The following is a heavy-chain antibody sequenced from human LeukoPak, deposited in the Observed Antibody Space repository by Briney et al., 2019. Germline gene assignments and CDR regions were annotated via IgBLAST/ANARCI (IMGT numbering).Heavy chain of an antibody. V-gene: IGHV4-59*12. Sequence: SETLSLTCTVSGGSISSYYWSWIRQPPGKGLEWIGYIYYSGTTNYNPSLKSRVTISVDSSKNQFSLKLSSVTAADTAVYYCAREILYSSSWYEYAFDIWGQGTMVTVSS. CDR1: GGSISSYY. CDR2: IYYSGTT. J-gene: IGHJ3*02. CDR3: AREILYSSSWYEYAFDI. D-gene: IGHD6-13*01.